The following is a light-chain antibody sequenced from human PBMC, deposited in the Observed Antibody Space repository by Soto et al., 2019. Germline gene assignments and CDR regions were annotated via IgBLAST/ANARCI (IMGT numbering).Light chain of an antibody. CDR3: QQYVASPYT. CDR1: QSINSRS. CDR2: EAS. V-gene: IGKV3-20*01. Sequence: DIVLTQSPGTLSLSPGERATLSCGASQSINSRSLAWYQQKPGQAPRLLIYEASSRATGIPDRFSASGSGTDFTLTISSLEPEDFAAYYCQQYVASPYTFGQGTKVDIK. J-gene: IGKJ2*01.